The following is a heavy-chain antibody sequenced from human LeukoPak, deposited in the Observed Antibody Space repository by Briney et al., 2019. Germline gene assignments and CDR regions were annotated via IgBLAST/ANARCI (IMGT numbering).Heavy chain of an antibody. D-gene: IGHD2-15*01. V-gene: IGHV3-23*01. CDR2: ISGSGGHT. CDR3: AKAFGYCSGGTCYTDF. Sequence: GGSLRLPCAPSGFTFGSYAMSWVRPAPGKGLEWVSAISGSGGHTYYADSVKGRLTLSRENSKNTLFLQMSSLRAEDTAVDYCAKAFGYCSGGTCYTDFWGQGTLVTVSS. CDR1: GFTFGSYA. J-gene: IGHJ4*02.